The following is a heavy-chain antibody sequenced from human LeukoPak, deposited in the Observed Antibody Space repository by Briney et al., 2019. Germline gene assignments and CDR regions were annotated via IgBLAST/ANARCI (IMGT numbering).Heavy chain of an antibody. Sequence: SETLSLTCSVSGGSISSYYWSWIRQPPGKGLEWIGYIYYSGYTNYNPSLKSRVTLSLDTSKNQFSLRLSSVTAADTAVYYCARDLGYCSSTSCNVWFDPWGQGTLVTVSS. J-gene: IGHJ5*02. V-gene: IGHV4-59*01. CDR3: ARDLGYCSSTSCNVWFDP. D-gene: IGHD2-2*03. CDR2: IYYSGYT. CDR1: GGSISSYY.